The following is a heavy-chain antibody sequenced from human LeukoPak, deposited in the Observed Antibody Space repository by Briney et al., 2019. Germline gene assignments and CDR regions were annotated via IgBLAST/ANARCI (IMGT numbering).Heavy chain of an antibody. Sequence: RAPVKVSCKASGGTFSSYAISWVRQAPGQGLEWMGRIIPIPGIANYAQKFQGRVTITADKSTSTAYMELSSLRSEDTAVYYCARGVMVRGVIILDYWGQGTLVTVSS. D-gene: IGHD3-10*01. CDR2: IIPIPGIA. CDR1: GGTFSSYA. CDR3: ARGVMVRGVIILDY. V-gene: IGHV1-69*04. J-gene: IGHJ4*02.